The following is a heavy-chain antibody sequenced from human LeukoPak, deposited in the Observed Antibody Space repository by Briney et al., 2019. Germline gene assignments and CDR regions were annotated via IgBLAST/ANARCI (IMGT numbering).Heavy chain of an antibody. J-gene: IGHJ4*02. CDR2: IYPGDSDT. D-gene: IGHD3-9*01. CDR3: AREGNYNVLTGYYQYFDC. V-gene: IGHV5-51*01. Sequence: GESLKISCKGSGYSFTNYWIGWVRQMPGKGLEWMGIIYPGDSDTRYSPSFRGQVTISADKSISTAYLQWSSLKASDTAMYYCAREGNYNVLTGYYQYFDCWGQGTLVTVSS. CDR1: GYSFTNYW.